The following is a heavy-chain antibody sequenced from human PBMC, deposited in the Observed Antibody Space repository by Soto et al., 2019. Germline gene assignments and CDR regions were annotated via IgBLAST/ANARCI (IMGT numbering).Heavy chain of an antibody. D-gene: IGHD2-15*01. CDR2: IYGSGGSGST. CDR1: GDSITSGCYY. J-gene: IGHJ4*02. CDR3: ARKQAGYFSGMDY. Sequence: SSETLSLTFTVTGDSITSGCYYWSWIRQHQGKGLEWLGYIYGSGGSGSTLYNPALKSRITLSVDTSKTQFSLNLSSVTVADTAVYFCARKQAGYFSGMDYWGQGTLVTVSS. V-gene: IGHV4-31*03.